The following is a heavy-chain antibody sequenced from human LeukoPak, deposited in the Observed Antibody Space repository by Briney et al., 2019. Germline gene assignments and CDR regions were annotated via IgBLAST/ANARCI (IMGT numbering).Heavy chain of an antibody. J-gene: IGHJ4*02. D-gene: IGHD2-21*02. CDR2: INHSGST. V-gene: IGHV4-34*01. Sequence: PSETLSLTCAGYGGSFTTHNYNGIRQPPGKGLEWIGKINHSGSTNYNPSLESRVTISLDTSKSQFSLRLSSVTAADTAVYYCLYCGGDCSFDYWGQGTLVTVSS. CDR3: LYCGGDCSFDY. CDR1: GGSFTTHN.